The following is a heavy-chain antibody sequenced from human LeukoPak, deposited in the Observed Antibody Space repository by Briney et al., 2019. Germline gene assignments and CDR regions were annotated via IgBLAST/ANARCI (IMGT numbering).Heavy chain of an antibody. Sequence: ASVKVSCKASGYTFTSYGISWVRQAPGQGLEWMGWISAYNGNTNYAQKLQGRVTMTTGTSTSTAYMELRSLRSDDTAVYYCARRTIFSYYYGMDVWGQGTTVTVSS. J-gene: IGHJ6*02. CDR1: GYTFTSYG. CDR2: ISAYNGNT. V-gene: IGHV1-18*01. CDR3: ARRTIFSYYYGMDV. D-gene: IGHD3-3*01.